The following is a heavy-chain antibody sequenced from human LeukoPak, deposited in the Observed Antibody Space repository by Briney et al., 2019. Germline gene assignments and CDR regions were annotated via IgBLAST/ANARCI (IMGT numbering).Heavy chain of an antibody. J-gene: IGHJ4*02. Sequence: GGSLRLSCAASGFTVSSNYMSWVRQAPGKGLEWVANIKQDASEKNYVDSVKGRFIITRDNAKNSLYLQINSLRAEDTAIYYCARDGPSYGGNCVFDHWGQGTLVTVSS. CDR1: GFTVSSNY. CDR2: IKQDASEK. D-gene: IGHD4-23*01. V-gene: IGHV3-7*01. CDR3: ARDGPSYGGNCVFDH.